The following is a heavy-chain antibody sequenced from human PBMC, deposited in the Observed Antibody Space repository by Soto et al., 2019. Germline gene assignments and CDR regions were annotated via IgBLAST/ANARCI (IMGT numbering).Heavy chain of an antibody. V-gene: IGHV1-69*01. D-gene: IGHD3-3*01. CDR1: ADSFSSYG. CDR3: ARDFPYGWVEPGVVRGYLDT. J-gene: IGHJ4*02. CDR2: IIPIFGTT. Sequence: QVQLVQSGAQVKEPGSAVKVSCKAPADSFSSYGMSWVRQAPGQGLEWMGGIIPIFGTTNYAEKFQCRVTITADESTKTEYVELSSLRSEDTALYYCARDFPYGWVEPGVVRGYLDTWGRGTLVTVSS.